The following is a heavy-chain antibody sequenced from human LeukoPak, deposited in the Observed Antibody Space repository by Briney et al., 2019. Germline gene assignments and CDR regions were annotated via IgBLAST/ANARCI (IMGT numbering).Heavy chain of an antibody. Sequence: SVKVSCKASGGTFSSYAISWVRQAPGQGLEWMGGIIPIFGTANYAQKFQGRVTITADESTSTAYVELSSLRSEDTAVYYCARGTNDFWSSYYTNWGQGTLVTVSS. V-gene: IGHV1-69*01. D-gene: IGHD3-3*01. J-gene: IGHJ4*02. CDR1: GGTFSSYA. CDR3: ARGTNDFWSSYYTN. CDR2: IIPIFGTA.